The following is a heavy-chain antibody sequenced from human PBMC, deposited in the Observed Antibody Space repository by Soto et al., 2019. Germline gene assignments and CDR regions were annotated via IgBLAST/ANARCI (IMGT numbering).Heavy chain of an antibody. CDR3: ARGHDLDSWNPRFDP. J-gene: IGHJ5*02. V-gene: IGHV1-3*01. CDR1: GYTFTSYA. D-gene: IGHD1-26*01. Sequence: GASVKVSCKASGYTFTSYAMHWVRQAPGQRLEWMGWINAGNGNTKYSQKFQGRVTITRDTSASTAYMELSSLRSEDTAVYYCARGHDLDSWNPRFDPWGQGTLVTVSS. CDR2: INAGNGNT.